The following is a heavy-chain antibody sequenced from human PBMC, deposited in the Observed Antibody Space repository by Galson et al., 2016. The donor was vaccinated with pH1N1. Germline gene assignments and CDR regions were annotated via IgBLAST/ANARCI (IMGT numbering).Heavy chain of an antibody. Sequence: SVKVSCKASGGTFGSYGINWVRQAPGQGLEWMGGIIPIFGTTNHAQRFQGRVTITADESTSTAYMELSSLRSDDTAVYYCARDLYGGFQLPTYYYYAMDVWGQGTTVTVSS. V-gene: IGHV1-69*13. CDR2: IIPIFGTT. CDR1: GGTFGSYG. D-gene: IGHD1-26*01. CDR3: ARDLYGGFQLPTYYYYAMDV. J-gene: IGHJ6*01.